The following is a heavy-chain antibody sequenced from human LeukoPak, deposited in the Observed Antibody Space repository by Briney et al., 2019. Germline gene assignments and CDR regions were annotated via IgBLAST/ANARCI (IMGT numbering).Heavy chain of an antibody. CDR2: IYSGGST. V-gene: IGHV3-53*01. CDR3: ARVLGSYYCDF. D-gene: IGHD3-16*01. J-gene: IGHJ4*02. CDR1: GFTVSSNY. Sequence: PGGSLRLSCAASGFTVSSNYMSWVRQAPGKGLEWVSVIYSGGSTYYADSVKGRFTTSRDNSKNTLFLQMNSLRAEDTAVYYCARVLGSYYCDFWGQGTLVTVSS.